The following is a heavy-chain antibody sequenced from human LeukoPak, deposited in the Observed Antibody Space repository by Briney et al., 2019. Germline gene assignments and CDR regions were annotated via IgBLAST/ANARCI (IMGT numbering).Heavy chain of an antibody. CDR1: GGSVSSGSYY. V-gene: IGHV4-61*01. CDR3: ERDWKL. Sequence: SETLSLTCTVSGGSVSSGSYYWSWVRQTPGKGLAWIGYISYSGSTNYNPSLKSRVTISVDTSKNRFSLKLSSVTAADTAGYYCERDWKLWGQGTLVTVSS. CDR2: ISYSGST. D-gene: IGHD1-1*01. J-gene: IGHJ4*02.